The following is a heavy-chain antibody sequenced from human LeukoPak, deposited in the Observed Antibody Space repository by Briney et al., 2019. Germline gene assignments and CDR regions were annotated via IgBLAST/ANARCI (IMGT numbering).Heavy chain of an antibody. CDR3: ARWRSGSYYGNRLDYYYMDV. J-gene: IGHJ6*03. CDR2: ISGSGGST. V-gene: IGHV3-23*01. Sequence: GGSLRLSCAASGFTFSSYGMSWVRQAPGKGLEWVSAISGSGGSTYYADSVKGRFTISRDNSKNTLYLQMNSLRAEDTAVYYCARWRSGSYYGNRLDYYYMDVWGKGTTVTVSS. D-gene: IGHD1-26*01. CDR1: GFTFSSYG.